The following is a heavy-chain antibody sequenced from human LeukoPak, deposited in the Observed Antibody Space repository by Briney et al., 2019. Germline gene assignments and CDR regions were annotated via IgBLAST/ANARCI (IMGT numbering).Heavy chain of an antibody. CDR3: ARGWDYDILTGSPPFDP. CDR1: GGSISSYY. J-gene: IGHJ5*02. V-gene: IGHV4-4*07. CDR2: IYTSGST. D-gene: IGHD3-9*01. Sequence: SETLSPTCTVSGGSISSYYWSWIRQPAGKGLEWIGRIYTSGSTNYNPSLKSRVTMSVDTSKNQFSLKLSSVTAADTAVYYCARGWDYDILTGSPPFDPWGQGTLVTVSS.